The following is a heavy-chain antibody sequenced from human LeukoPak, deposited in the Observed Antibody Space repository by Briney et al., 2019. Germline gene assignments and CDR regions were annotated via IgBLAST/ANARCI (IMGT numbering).Heavy chain of an antibody. CDR2: IYSGGST. CDR1: GFTVSSNY. Sequence: PGGSQTLPCAASGFTVSSNYMSWVRQAPGKGLEWVSVIYSGGSTYYADSVKGRFTISRDNSKNTLYLQMNSLRAEDTAVYYCARDKLLWFGELLGYYGMAGCRQGCTVTVSS. V-gene: IGHV3-53*01. J-gene: IGHJ6*01. CDR3: ARDKLLWFGELLGYYGMAG. D-gene: IGHD3-10*01.